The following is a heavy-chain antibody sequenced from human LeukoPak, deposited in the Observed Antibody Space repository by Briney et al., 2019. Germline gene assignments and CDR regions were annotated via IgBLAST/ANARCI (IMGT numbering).Heavy chain of an antibody. CDR1: GFTFSSYA. D-gene: IGHD6-19*01. Sequence: PGGSLTLSCAASGFTFSSYAMSWVRQAPGKGLEWVSVISGSGGNTYYADSVKGRFTISRDNSKNTLYLQMNSLRAEDTAIYYCAKDGKGAPVAGTGYFDYWGQGTLVTVSS. CDR2: ISGSGGNT. V-gene: IGHV3-23*01. J-gene: IGHJ4*02. CDR3: AKDGKGAPVAGTGYFDY.